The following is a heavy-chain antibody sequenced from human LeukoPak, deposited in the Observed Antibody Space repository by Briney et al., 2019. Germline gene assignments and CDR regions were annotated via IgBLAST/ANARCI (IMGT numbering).Heavy chain of an antibody. Sequence: SGPTLVNPTQTLTLTCTFSGFSLTTSEVGVGWIRQPPGKALGWLALIYWNDDKRYSPSLKSRLAITKDTSKNQVVVTMTNMDPVDTATYYCARLVDDYDSGGYYADYWGQGTLVTVSS. J-gene: IGHJ4*02. V-gene: IGHV2-5*01. D-gene: IGHD3-22*01. CDR2: IYWNDDK. CDR3: ARLVDDYDSGGYYADY. CDR1: GFSLTTSEVG.